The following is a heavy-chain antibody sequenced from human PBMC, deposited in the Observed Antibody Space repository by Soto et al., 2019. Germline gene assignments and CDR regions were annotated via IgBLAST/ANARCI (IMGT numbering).Heavy chain of an antibody. V-gene: IGHV3-21*01. D-gene: IGHD6-13*01. CDR2: ISSSTTYI. J-gene: IGHJ4*02. CDR3: ARGAVAAAGIPTYYFDY. Sequence: EVQLVESGGGLVQPGGSLRLSCAASGFTFSSYSMGWVRQAPGKGLEWVSSISSSTTYISYADSLKGRFTISRDNAKNSLFLQMNSLRAEDTAMYYCARGAVAAAGIPTYYFDYWGRGTLVTVSS. CDR1: GFTFSSYS.